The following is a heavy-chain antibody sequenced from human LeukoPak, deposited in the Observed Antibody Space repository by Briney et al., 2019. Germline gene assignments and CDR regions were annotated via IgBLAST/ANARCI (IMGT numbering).Heavy chain of an antibody. CDR1: GGSFSNYV. CDR3: AAVAARDGGN. CDR2: FIPTFGIP. J-gene: IGHJ4*02. Sequence: GASVKVSCKASGGSFSNYVFNRVRQAPGQGFEWMGRFIPTFGIPHSAQKFQGRVTITADKSTTTVYMELSSLRSEDTAVYYCAAVAARDGGNWGQGTLVTVSS. D-gene: IGHD5-24*01. V-gene: IGHV1-69*04.